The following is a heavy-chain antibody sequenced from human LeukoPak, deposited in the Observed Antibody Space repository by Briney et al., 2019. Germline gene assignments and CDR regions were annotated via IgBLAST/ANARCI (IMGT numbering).Heavy chain of an antibody. Sequence: GGSLRLSCVASGFTFSNYWMHWVRQAPGKGLVWVSRIKTDGSRTNYADSVKGRFTISRDNAKNTVYLEMNSLRSEDTAVYYCARAVGSSWGKVDYWGQGTLVTVSS. CDR2: IKTDGSRT. CDR1: GFTFSNYW. CDR3: ARAVGSSWGKVDY. V-gene: IGHV3-74*01. J-gene: IGHJ4*02. D-gene: IGHD6-13*01.